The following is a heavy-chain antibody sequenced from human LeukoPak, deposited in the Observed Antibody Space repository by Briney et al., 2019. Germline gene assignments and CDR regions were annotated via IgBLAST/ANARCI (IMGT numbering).Heavy chain of an antibody. CDR1: GNTLTELS. CDR3: ATPRGAAAANAAFDI. Sequence: GASVKVSCKVSGNTLTELSMHWVRQAPGKGLEWMGGFDPEDGETIYAQKFRGRVTMTEDTSTDTAYMELSSLRSEDTAVYYCATPRGAAAANAAFDIWGQGTMVTVSS. D-gene: IGHD6-13*01. CDR2: FDPEDGET. V-gene: IGHV1-24*01. J-gene: IGHJ3*02.